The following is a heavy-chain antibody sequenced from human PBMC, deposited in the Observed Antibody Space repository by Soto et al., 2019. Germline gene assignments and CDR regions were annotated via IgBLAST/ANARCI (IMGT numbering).Heavy chain of an antibody. CDR3: AVGGYCSSTSCRYYFDY. Sequence: EMQLLESGGGLVQHGGSLRLSCAASGFTISSYAMSWVRQAPGKGLEWVSAISGSGGSTYYADSVKGRFTISRDNSKNTLYLQMNSLRAEDTAVYYCAVGGYCSSTSCRYYFDYWGQGTLVTVSS. V-gene: IGHV3-23*01. J-gene: IGHJ4*02. CDR1: GFTISSYA. D-gene: IGHD2-2*01. CDR2: ISGSGGST.